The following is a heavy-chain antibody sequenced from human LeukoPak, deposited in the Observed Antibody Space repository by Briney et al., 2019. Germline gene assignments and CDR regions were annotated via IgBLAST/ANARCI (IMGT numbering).Heavy chain of an antibody. Sequence: GGSLRLSCAASGFTFSSYWMNWVRQAPGKGLVWVSRIASDGSSTTYADSVKGRFSISRDNAKNTLYLQMNSLRVEGTAVYYCARDSGGSNYYYGMDVWGQGTTVTVSS. CDR2: IASDGSST. D-gene: IGHD3-10*01. CDR3: ARDSGGSNYYYGMDV. J-gene: IGHJ6*02. V-gene: IGHV3-74*01. CDR1: GFTFSSYW.